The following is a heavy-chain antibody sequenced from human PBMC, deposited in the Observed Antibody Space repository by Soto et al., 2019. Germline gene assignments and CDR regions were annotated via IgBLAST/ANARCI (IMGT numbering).Heavy chain of an antibody. V-gene: IGHV3-30*18. CDR1: GFTFSSYG. CDR2: ISYDGSNK. J-gene: IGHJ5*02. D-gene: IGHD2-2*01. CDR3: AKCPNYCSSTSCYFPRPPPAIDP. Sequence: HPGGSLRLSCAASGFTFSSYGMHWVRQAPGKGLEWVAVISYDGSNKYYADSVKGRFTISRDNSKNTLYLQMNSLRAEDMSVYYCAKCPNYCSSTSCYFPRPPPAIDPWGQGTLVTVSS.